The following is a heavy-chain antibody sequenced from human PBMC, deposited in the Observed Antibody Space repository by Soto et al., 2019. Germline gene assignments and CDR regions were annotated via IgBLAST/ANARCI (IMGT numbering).Heavy chain of an antibody. D-gene: IGHD1-7*01. J-gene: IGHJ4*02. V-gene: IGHV3-30*18. CDR1: GFTFSSYG. Sequence: GESLKISCAASGFTFSSYGMHWVRQAPGKGLEWVAVISYDGSNKYYADSVKGRFTISRDNSKNTLYLQMNSLRAEDTAVYYCAKDGDWNYAFDYWGQGTLVTVSS. CDR3: AKDGDWNYAFDY. CDR2: ISYDGSNK.